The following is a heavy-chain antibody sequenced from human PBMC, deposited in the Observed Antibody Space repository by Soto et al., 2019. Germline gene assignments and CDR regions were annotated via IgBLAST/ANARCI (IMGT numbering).Heavy chain of an antibody. CDR2: ISGSGGST. J-gene: IGHJ4*02. CDR3: AKGGWRNVVVIYYFDY. CDR1: GFTFSSYA. Sequence: QLGGSLRLSCAASGFTFSSYAMSWVRQAPGKGLEWVSAISGSGGSTYYADSVKGRFTISRDNSKNTLYLQMNSLRAEDTAVYYCAKGGWRNVVVIYYFDYWGQGTLVTVSS. D-gene: IGHD3-22*01. V-gene: IGHV3-23*01.